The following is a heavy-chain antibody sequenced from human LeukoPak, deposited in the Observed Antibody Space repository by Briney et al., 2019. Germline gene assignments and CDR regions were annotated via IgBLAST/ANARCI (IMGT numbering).Heavy chain of an antibody. Sequence: PSETLSLTCTVSGGSISSYYWSWIRQPPGKGLEWIGYIYYSGSTNYNPSLKSRVTISVDTSKNQFSLKLSSVTAADTAVYYCARAIRYTSSSYPFDYWGQGTLVTVSS. J-gene: IGHJ4*02. CDR1: GGSISSYY. D-gene: IGHD6-13*01. CDR2: IYYSGST. V-gene: IGHV4-59*01. CDR3: ARAIRYTSSSYPFDY.